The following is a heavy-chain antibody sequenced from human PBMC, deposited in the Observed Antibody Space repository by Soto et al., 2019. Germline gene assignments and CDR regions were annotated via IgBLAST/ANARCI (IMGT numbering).Heavy chain of an antibody. D-gene: IGHD1-26*01. Sequence: GGSLRLSCAASGFTFSSYAMSWVRQAPGKGLEWVSAISGSGGSTYYADSVKGRFTISRDNSKNTLYLQMNSLRAEDTAVYYCAKDSDKSKVGATRGGYWGQGTLVTVSS. CDR1: GFTFSSYA. CDR2: ISGSGGST. CDR3: AKDSDKSKVGATRGGY. V-gene: IGHV3-23*01. J-gene: IGHJ4*02.